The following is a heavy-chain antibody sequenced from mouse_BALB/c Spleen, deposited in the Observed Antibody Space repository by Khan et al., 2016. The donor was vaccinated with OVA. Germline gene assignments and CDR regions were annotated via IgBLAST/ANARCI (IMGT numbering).Heavy chain of an antibody. CDR3: ARDHWFAY. CDR2: ISSGGST. J-gene: IGHJ3*01. V-gene: IGHV5-6-5*01. Sequence: EVELVESGGGLVQPGGSLKLSCAASGFPFSNYAMSWVRQTPEKRLEWVASISSGGSTYYPDSVKGRFTLSSDNARNILYMQMRRLRSEDTAMYYCARDHWFAYWGQGTLVTVSA. CDR1: GFPFSNYA.